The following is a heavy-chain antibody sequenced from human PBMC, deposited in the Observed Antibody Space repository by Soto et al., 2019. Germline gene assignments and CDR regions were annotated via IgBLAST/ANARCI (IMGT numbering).Heavy chain of an antibody. V-gene: IGHV4-59*01. D-gene: IGHD3-3*01. Sequence: PSETLSLTCTVSGGFISSYYWSWIRQPPGKGLEWIGYIYYSGSTNYNPSLKSRVTISVDTSKNQFSLKLSSVTAADTAVYYCARGSRYYDFWSGYYQSDLFDYWGQGTLVTVSS. J-gene: IGHJ4*02. CDR2: IYYSGST. CDR1: GGFISSYY. CDR3: ARGSRYYDFWSGYYQSDLFDY.